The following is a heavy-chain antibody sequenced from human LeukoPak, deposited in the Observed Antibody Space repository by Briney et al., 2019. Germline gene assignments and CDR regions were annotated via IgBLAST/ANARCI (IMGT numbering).Heavy chain of an antibody. V-gene: IGHV3-23*01. CDR3: AKGAQSSAVDY. D-gene: IGHD6-19*01. CDR2: ISDSGAHT. J-gene: IGHJ4*02. Sequence: GESLRLSCAASGSTFSNFAVSWVRQAPGKGLEWVSSISDSGAHTYYADSVKGRLTVSRDNSKKTIYLQMNSLRVDDTAVYFCAKGAQSSAVDYWGQGTLVTVSS. CDR1: GSTFSNFA.